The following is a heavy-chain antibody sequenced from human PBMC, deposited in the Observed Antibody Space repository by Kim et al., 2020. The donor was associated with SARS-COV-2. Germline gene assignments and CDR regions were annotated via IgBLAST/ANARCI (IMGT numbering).Heavy chain of an antibody. CDR3: AKDLYDYVWGSYRSNWFDP. V-gene: IGHV3-30*02. Sequence: RFTISRDNSKNTLYLQMNSLRAEDTAVYYCAKDLYDYVWGSYRSNWFDPWGQGTLVTVSS. J-gene: IGHJ5*02. D-gene: IGHD3-16*02.